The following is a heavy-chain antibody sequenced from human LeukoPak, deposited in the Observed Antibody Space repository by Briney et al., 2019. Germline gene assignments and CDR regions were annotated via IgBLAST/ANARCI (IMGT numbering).Heavy chain of an antibody. CDR2: ISSSSSYI. CDR1: GFTFSSYS. D-gene: IGHD3-16*02. Sequence: GGSLRLSCAASGFTFSSYSMNWVRQAPGKGLEWVSSISSSSSYIYYADSVKGRFTISRDNAKNSLYLQMNSLRAEDTAVYYCARFVWGSYRRVDAFDIWGQGTMVTVSS. J-gene: IGHJ3*02. V-gene: IGHV3-21*01. CDR3: ARFVWGSYRRVDAFDI.